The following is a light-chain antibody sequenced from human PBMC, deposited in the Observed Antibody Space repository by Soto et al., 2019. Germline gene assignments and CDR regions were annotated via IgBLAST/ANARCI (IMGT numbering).Light chain of an antibody. Sequence: DIQMTQSPSSLSGSVGDSVTITCRASQGIGIYLAWYQQKPGKVPQLLIYAASTLHSGVSSRFSGSGSVTDFTLTISSLQPEDVATYYCQKYNSAPFTFGPGTKVDIK. J-gene: IGKJ3*01. CDR2: AAS. V-gene: IGKV1-27*01. CDR3: QKYNSAPFT. CDR1: QGIGIY.